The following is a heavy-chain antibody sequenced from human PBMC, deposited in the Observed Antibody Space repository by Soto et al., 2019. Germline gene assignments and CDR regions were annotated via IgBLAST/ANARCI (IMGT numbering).Heavy chain of an antibody. J-gene: IGHJ4*03. CDR2: IIPVFGTT. D-gene: IGHD3-3*01. Sequence: QVQLVQSGAEVKKPGSSVKVSCKASGGTFSKCSISWLRQAPGQGLEWMGGIIPVFGTTYYEEKFQGRVTIIADGSTSTAYMELSSLRSADTAVYYCATSSRAIFIGTPAGYHDYYAIDFWGQGTPVTVSS. V-gene: IGHV1-69*01. CDR3: ATSSRAIFIGTPAGYHDYYAIDF. CDR1: GGTFSKCS.